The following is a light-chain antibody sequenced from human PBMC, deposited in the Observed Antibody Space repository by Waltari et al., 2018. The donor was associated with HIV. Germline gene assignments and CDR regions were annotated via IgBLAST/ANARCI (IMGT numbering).Light chain of an antibody. CDR3: CSYAGSSWV. CDR2: DVT. V-gene: IGLV2-11*01. J-gene: IGLJ3*02. Sequence: QSALTQPRSVSGSPGQSVTISCTGTSSDVGGYNYVSWYQQHPGKAPKLLIYDVTKRPSGVPDRFSGSKSGYSASLTISGLQAEDEADYYCCSYAGSSWVFGGGTELTVL. CDR1: SSDVGGYNY.